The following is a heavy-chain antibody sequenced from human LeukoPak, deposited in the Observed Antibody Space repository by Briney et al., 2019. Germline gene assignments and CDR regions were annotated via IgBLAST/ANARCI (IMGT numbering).Heavy chain of an antibody. Sequence: PGGSLRLSCAASGFTFSNYAMSWVRQAPGKGLNWISYIDSSGGTVYYADSVKGRFTISRDNAKNSLYLQMNSLRAEDTAVYYCAREYSGSFDYWGQGTLVTVSS. V-gene: IGHV3-11*04. CDR2: IDSSGGTV. D-gene: IGHD1-26*01. J-gene: IGHJ4*02. CDR3: AREYSGSFDY. CDR1: GFTFSNYA.